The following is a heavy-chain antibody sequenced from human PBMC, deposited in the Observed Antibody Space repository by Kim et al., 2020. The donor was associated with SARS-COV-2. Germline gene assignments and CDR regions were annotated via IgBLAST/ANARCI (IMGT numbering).Heavy chain of an antibody. Sequence: SETLSLTCTVSGGSISSSSYYWGWIRQPPGKGLEWIGSIYYSGSTYYNPSLKSRVTISVDTSKNQFSLKLSSVTAADTAVYYCARQGIAAAGDYWGQGTL. CDR2: IYYSGST. D-gene: IGHD6-13*01. J-gene: IGHJ4*02. CDR3: ARQGIAAAGDY. CDR1: GGSISSSSYY. V-gene: IGHV4-39*01.